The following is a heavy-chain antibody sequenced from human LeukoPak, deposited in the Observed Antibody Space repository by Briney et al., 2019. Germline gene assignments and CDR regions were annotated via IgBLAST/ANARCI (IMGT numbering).Heavy chain of an antibody. Sequence: GGSLRLSCAASGFTFSSYSMNWVRQAPGKGLEWVLGISGSGHNSYYTDSVKGRFTVSRDNSKYTLYLQMNSLRVEDTAVYYCARSATWHLFFAYWGQGTLVTVSS. CDR2: ISGSGHNS. CDR3: ARSATWHLFFAY. J-gene: IGHJ4*02. V-gene: IGHV3-23*01. D-gene: IGHD2-15*01. CDR1: GFTFSSYS.